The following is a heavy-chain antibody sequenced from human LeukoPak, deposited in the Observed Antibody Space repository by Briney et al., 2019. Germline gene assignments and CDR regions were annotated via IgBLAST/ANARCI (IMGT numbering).Heavy chain of an antibody. CDR3: AKAGYDYYYYMDV. J-gene: IGHJ6*03. CDR1: GFTFSSYS. V-gene: IGHV3-21*01. CDR2: ISSSSSYI. Sequence: GGSLRLSCAASGFTFSSYSMNWVRQAPGKGLEWVSLISSSSSYIYYADSVKGRFTISRDNSKNTLYLQMNSLRAEDTAVYYCAKAGYDYYYYMDVWGKGTTVTVSS. D-gene: IGHD7-27*01.